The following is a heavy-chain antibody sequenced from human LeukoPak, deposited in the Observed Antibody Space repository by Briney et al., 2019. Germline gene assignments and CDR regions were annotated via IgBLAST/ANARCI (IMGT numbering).Heavy chain of an antibody. CDR2: IYYSGST. Sequence: SETLSLTCTLSGGSISSYYWSWIRQPPGKGLEWIGYIYYSGSTNYNPSLKSRVTISVDTSKNQFSLKLSSVTAADTAVYYCARGGDILTGYYSPFDYWGQGTLVTVSS. J-gene: IGHJ4*02. CDR3: ARGGDILTGYYSPFDY. V-gene: IGHV4-59*01. CDR1: GGSISSYY. D-gene: IGHD3-9*01.